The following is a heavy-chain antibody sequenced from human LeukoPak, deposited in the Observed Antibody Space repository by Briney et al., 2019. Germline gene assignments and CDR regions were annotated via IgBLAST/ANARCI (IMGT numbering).Heavy chain of an antibody. CDR1: GFTFSSYD. CDR3: ARGPYYGSGTPGPFDY. CDR2: IGTAGDT. J-gene: IGHJ4*02. D-gene: IGHD3-10*01. Sequence: RTGGSLRLSCAASGFTFSSYDMHWVRQATGKGLEWVSAIGTAGDTYYPGSVKGRFTISRENAKNSLYLQMNSLRAGDTAVYYCARGPYYGSGTPGPFDYWGQGTLVTVSS. V-gene: IGHV3-13*04.